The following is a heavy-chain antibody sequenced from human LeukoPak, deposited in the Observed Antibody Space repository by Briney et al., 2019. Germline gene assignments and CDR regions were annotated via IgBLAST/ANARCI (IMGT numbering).Heavy chain of an antibody. V-gene: IGHV1-69*01. D-gene: IGHD2-2*01. Sequence: ASVKVSCKASGGTFSSYAISWVRQAPGQGLEWMGGIIPIFGTANYAQKFQDRVTITADESTSTAYMELSSLRSEDTAVYYCARDSSRLYSNYGMDVWGQGTTVTVSS. CDR1: GGTFSSYA. J-gene: IGHJ6*02. CDR3: ARDSSRLYSNYGMDV. CDR2: IIPIFGTA.